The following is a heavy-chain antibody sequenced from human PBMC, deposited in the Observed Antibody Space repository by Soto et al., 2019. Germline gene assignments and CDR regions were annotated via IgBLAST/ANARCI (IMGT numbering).Heavy chain of an antibody. Sequence: SVKVSCKASGGTFSSYTISWVRQAPGQGLEWMGRIIPILGIANYAQKFQGRVTMTTDTSTSTAYMELRSLRSDDTAVYYCAREKAYYYYMDVWGKGTTVTVSS. J-gene: IGHJ6*03. CDR1: GGTFSSYT. CDR2: IIPILGIA. V-gene: IGHV1-69*04. CDR3: AREKAYYYYMDV.